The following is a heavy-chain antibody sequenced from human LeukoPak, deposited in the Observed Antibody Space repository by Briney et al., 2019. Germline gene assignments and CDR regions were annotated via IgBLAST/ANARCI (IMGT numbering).Heavy chain of an antibody. V-gene: IGHV4-61*02. CDR2: ISSPGST. J-gene: IGHJ4*02. CDR1: GGYISSGGHY. D-gene: IGHD3-10*01. CDR3: ARDQTYSGSGIYTYFDY. Sequence: PSETLSLTCTVSGGYISSGGHYWSWIRQPAGTGLEYLGRISSPGSTNYNPSLRSRVPISAHTSKNHFSLKLTSVTAADTAVYYCARDQTYSGSGIYTYFDYWGQGILVTVSS.